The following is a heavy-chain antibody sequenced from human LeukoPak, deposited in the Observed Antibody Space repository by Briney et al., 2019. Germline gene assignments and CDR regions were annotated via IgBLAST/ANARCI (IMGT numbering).Heavy chain of an antibody. Sequence: GASVKVSCKASGGTFISYAISWVRQAPGQGLEWMGGIIPIFGTANYAQKFQGRVTITADESTSTAYMELSSLRSEDTAVYYCARDPRGYCSSTSCYAGVDGMDVWGQGTTVTVSS. CDR3: ARDPRGYCSSTSCYAGVDGMDV. CDR2: IIPIFGTA. CDR1: GGTFISYA. V-gene: IGHV1-69*13. D-gene: IGHD2-2*01. J-gene: IGHJ6*02.